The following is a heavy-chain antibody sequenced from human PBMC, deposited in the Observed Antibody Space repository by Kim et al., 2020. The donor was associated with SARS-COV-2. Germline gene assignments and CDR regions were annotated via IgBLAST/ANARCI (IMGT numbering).Heavy chain of an antibody. J-gene: IGHJ4*02. V-gene: IGHV3-9*01. Sequence: GGSLRLSCAASGFTFDDYAMHWVRQAPGKGLEWVSGISWNSGSIGYADSVKGRFTISRDNAKNSLYLQMNSLRAEDTALYYCASPPADYWGQGTLVTVSS. CDR2: ISWNSGSI. CDR1: GFTFDDYA. CDR3: ASPPADY.